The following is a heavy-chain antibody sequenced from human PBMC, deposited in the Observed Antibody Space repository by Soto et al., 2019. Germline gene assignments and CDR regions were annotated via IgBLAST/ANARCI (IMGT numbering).Heavy chain of an antibody. CDR3: EAILLWFGELLDY. Sequence: QVQLVESGGGVVQPGRSLRLSCAASGFTFSRYGMHWVLQAPGKGLEWVAFISKDGSNEKYADSVKGRFTISRDDSKNTLYLQMDSLRPEDTAVYYCEAILLWFGELLDYWGQGTLVTVSS. CDR2: ISKDGSNE. J-gene: IGHJ4*02. D-gene: IGHD3-10*01. V-gene: IGHV3-30*03. CDR1: GFTFSRYG.